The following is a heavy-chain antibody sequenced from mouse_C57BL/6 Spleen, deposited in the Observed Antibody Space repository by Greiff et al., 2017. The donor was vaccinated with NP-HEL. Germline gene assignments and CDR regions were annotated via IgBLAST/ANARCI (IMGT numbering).Heavy chain of an antibody. D-gene: IGHD1-1*01. V-gene: IGHV5-17*01. CDR1: GFTFSDYG. CDR3: ARGTTVVFDY. CDR2: ISSGSSTI. Sequence: EVMLVESGGGLVKPGGSLKLSCAASGFTFSDYGMHWVRQAPGKGLEWVAYISSGSSTIYYADTVKGRFTFSRDNAKNTLFLQMTSLRSEDTAMYYCARGTTVVFDYWGQGTTLTVSS. J-gene: IGHJ2*01.